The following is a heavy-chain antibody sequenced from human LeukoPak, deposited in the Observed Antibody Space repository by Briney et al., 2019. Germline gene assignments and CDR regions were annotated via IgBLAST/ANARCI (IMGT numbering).Heavy chain of an antibody. CDR3: ARDGPGIAAAGYFRASADY. CDR2: ISAYNGNT. Sequence: ASVKVSCKASADTFIGYYIHWVRQAPGQGLEWMGWISAYNGNTNYAQKLQGRVTMTTDTSTSTAYMELRSLRSDDTAVYYCARDGPGIAAAGYFRASADYWGQGTLVTVSS. CDR1: ADTFIGYY. V-gene: IGHV1-18*04. D-gene: IGHD6-13*01. J-gene: IGHJ4*02.